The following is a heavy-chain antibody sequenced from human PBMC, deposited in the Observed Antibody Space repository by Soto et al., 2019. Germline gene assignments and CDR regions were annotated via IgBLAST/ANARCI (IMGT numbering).Heavy chain of an antibody. CDR3: AIDAFYYDSSGYPPYDAFDI. CDR2: ISSSSYI. Sequence: GGSLRLSCAASGFTFSSYSMNWVRQAPGKGLEWVSSISSSSYIYYADSVKGRFTISRDNAKNSLYLQMTSLRAEDTAVYYCAIDAFYYDSSGYPPYDAFDIWGQGTMVTVSS. J-gene: IGHJ3*02. V-gene: IGHV3-21*01. CDR1: GFTFSSYS. D-gene: IGHD3-22*01.